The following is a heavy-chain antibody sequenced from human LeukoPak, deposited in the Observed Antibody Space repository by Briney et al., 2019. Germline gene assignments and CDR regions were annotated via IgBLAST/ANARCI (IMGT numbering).Heavy chain of an antibody. CDR2: ISSGSSYI. CDR3: ARDEALGY. Sequence: GGSLILSCAASGFTFSIYSMNWVRQAPGKALEWVSSISSGSSYIYYADSVKGRFTISRDNAKNSLYLQMNSLRAEDTAVYYCARDEALGYWGQGTLVTVSS. V-gene: IGHV3-21*01. J-gene: IGHJ4*02. D-gene: IGHD3-16*01. CDR1: GFTFSIYS.